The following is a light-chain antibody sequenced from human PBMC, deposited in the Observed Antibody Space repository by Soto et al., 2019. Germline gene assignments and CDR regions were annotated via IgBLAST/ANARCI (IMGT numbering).Light chain of an antibody. CDR2: DDN. V-gene: IGLV1-51*01. CDR1: SSNIGGHS. Sequence: QPVLTQPPSVSADPGQKVTISCSGSSSNIGGHSVCWYQQLPGTSPKLLIYDDNKRRSGIPDRFSGSKFGTSATLGITGFQTGDEADYYGGSWDSSLGDYVFGGGTKLT. J-gene: IGLJ1*01. CDR3: GSWDSSLGDYV.